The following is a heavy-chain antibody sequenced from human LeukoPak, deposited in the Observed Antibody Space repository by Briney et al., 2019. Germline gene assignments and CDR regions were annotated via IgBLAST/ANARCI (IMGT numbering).Heavy chain of an antibody. J-gene: IGHJ4*02. CDR3: ARAEPYYDFWSGYYNY. Sequence: ASVKVSCKASGYTFTSYDINWVRQAPGQGLEWMGWINPNSGGTNYAQKFQGWVTMTRDTSISTAYMELSRLRSDDTAVYYCARAEPYYDFWSGYYNYWGQGTLVTVSS. V-gene: IGHV1-2*04. D-gene: IGHD3-3*01. CDR1: GYTFTSYD. CDR2: INPNSGGT.